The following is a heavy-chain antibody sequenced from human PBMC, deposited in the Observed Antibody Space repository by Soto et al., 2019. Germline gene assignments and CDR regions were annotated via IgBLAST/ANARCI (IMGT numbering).Heavy chain of an antibody. CDR2: INPNTGFT. V-gene: IGHV1-46*01. Sequence: QVQLVQSGAEVKKPGASVKVSCKASGYTFTSNWMHWVRQAPGQGLEWMGVINPNTGFTVYAQKCQGTVTLTRDTSTSTFNIELSSLRSEDTAIYYCARDHSLQTSWWFDPWGQGTLVTVSS. CDR3: ARDHSLQTSWWFDP. D-gene: IGHD2-21*01. CDR1: GYTFTSNW. J-gene: IGHJ5*02.